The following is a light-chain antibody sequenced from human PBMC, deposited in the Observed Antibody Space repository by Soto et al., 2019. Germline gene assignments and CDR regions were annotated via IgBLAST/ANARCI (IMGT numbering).Light chain of an antibody. CDR3: QQYTTYPYT. J-gene: IGKJ2*01. CDR2: DAS. Sequence: DLQMTQSPSTLSASVGDIVTITCRSSQSVTNWLAWYQQKPGKAPNLLIYDASRLQSGIPSRFSGSGSGTEFTLTISSLQTDDFATDYCQQYTTYPYTFGQGTKLEIK. V-gene: IGKV1-5*01. CDR1: QSVTNW.